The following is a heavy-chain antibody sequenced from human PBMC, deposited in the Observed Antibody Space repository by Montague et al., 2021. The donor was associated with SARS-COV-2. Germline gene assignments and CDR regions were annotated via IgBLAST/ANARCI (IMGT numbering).Heavy chain of an antibody. Sequence: SETLSLTCNVSGDSITNTRYFWGWIRQPPGKALEWIGSIYHNGKTYYNPSLERRALLSIDTSKNQFSLRLSSVTAADTARYFCARHGLRGYSGFDPGRHWGRGILVIVSS. CDR3: ARHGLRGYSGFDPGRH. D-gene: IGHD5-12*01. CDR2: IYHNGKT. J-gene: IGHJ4*02. CDR1: GDSITNTRYF. V-gene: IGHV4-39*01.